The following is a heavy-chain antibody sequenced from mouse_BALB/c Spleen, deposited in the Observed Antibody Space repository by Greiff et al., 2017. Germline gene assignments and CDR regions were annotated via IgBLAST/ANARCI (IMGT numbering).Heavy chain of an antibody. CDR3: ARYYYGSRDY. D-gene: IGHD1-1*01. CDR2: INPSPGYT. V-gene: IGHV1-4*01. CDR1: GYTFTCYW. J-gene: IGHJ4*01. Sequence: QVQLQQSGAELAIPGASVKMSCKASGYTFTCYWMHWVKQRPGQGLEWIGYINPSPGYTEYNQKFNDKATLTADKSSSTAYMRLSSLTSEDSAVYYCARYYYGSRDYWGRGTSVTVSS.